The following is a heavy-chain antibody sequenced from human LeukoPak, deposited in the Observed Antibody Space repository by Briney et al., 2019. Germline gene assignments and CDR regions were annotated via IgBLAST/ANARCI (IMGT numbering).Heavy chain of an antibody. CDR2: IYYSGST. V-gene: IGHV4-59*01. CDR1: GGSISSYY. J-gene: IGHJ5*02. CDR3: ARVVVRNWFDP. D-gene: IGHD6-6*01. Sequence: SETLSLTCTVSGGSISSYYWSWIRQPPGKGLEWIGYIYYSGSTNYNPSLKSRVTISVDTSKNRFSLKLSSVTAADTAVYYCARVVVRNWFDPWGQGTLVTVSS.